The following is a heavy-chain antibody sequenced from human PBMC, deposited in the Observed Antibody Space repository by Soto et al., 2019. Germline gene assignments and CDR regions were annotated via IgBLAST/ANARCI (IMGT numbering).Heavy chain of an antibody. CDR1: GFTFSSYA. CDR3: ARSLYCYDSSDY. CDR2: ISYDGSNK. J-gene: IGHJ4*02. Sequence: GGSLRLSCAASGFTFSSYAMHWVRQAPGKGLEWVAVISYDGSNKYYADSVKGRFTISRDNSKNTLYLQMNSLRAEDAAVYHCARSLYCYDSSDYWGQGTLVTVSS. D-gene: IGHD3-22*01. V-gene: IGHV3-30-3*01.